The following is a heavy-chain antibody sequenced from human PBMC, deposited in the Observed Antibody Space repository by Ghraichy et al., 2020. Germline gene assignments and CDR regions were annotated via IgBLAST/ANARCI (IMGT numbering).Heavy chain of an antibody. CDR3: ARDLYYYDSAGYSKRAFDI. D-gene: IGHD3-22*01. CDR2: IYYSGST. Sequence: SETLSLTCTVSGGSISSSSYYWGWIRQPPGKGLEWIGSIYYSGSTYYNPSLKSRVTISVDTSNNVSLNVRSVTAADTAVYYCARDLYYYDSAGYSKRAFDIWGQGTMVTVSS. CDR1: GGSISSSSYY. J-gene: IGHJ3*02. V-gene: IGHV4-39*07.